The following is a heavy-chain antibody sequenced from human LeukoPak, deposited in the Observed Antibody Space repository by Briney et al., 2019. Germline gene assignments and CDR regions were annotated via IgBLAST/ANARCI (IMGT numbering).Heavy chain of an antibody. D-gene: IGHD3-3*01. CDR2: IRYDGSSK. Sequence: GGSLRLSCAESGFTFSSYGMQWVRQAPGKVLEWVGFIRYDGSSKYYADSVKGRFTISRDNSKNTLYLQMNSLRAEDSAVYYCAKDYDFWSGYHRGYFDYWGQGILVTVSS. CDR3: AKDYDFWSGYHRGYFDY. CDR1: GFTFSSYG. J-gene: IGHJ4*02. V-gene: IGHV3-30*02.